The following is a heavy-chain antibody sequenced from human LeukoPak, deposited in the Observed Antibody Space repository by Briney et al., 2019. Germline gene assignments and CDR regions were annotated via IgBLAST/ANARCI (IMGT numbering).Heavy chain of an antibody. D-gene: IGHD6-13*01. CDR2: VFYIGST. Sequence: SETLSLTCAVSGGSISSNSYYWGWIRQPPGKGLEWIGYVFYIGSTNYNPSLKSRVTLSVDTSKNQFSLNLRSVTAADTAVYYCARGPFRDSSSWYYFDYWGQGTLVTVSS. CDR1: GGSISSNSYY. V-gene: IGHV4-61*05. J-gene: IGHJ4*02. CDR3: ARGPFRDSSSWYYFDY.